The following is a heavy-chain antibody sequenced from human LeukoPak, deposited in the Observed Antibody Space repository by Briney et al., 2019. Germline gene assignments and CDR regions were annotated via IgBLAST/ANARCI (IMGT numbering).Heavy chain of an antibody. V-gene: IGHV1-69*13. Sequence: ASVKVSCKASGGTFSSYAISWVRQAPGQGLEWMGGIIPIFGTANYAQKFQGRVTITADESTSTAYMELSSLRSEDTAVYYCAAKSGGITIFGVDNNWFDPWGQGTLVTVSS. D-gene: IGHD3-3*01. J-gene: IGHJ5*02. CDR3: AAKSGGITIFGVDNNWFDP. CDR2: IIPIFGTA. CDR1: GGTFSSYA.